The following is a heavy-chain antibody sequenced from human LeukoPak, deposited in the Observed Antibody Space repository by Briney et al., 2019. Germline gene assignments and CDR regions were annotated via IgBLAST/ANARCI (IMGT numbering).Heavy chain of an antibody. CDR3: AKDIRYCSGGSCEYYYYMDV. CDR1: GFTFSSYA. CDR2: ISGSGGTT. J-gene: IGHJ6*03. Sequence: GGSLTLLCAAAGFTFSSYAMSWVRQAPGKGLVWVSSISGSGGTTYYADSVKGRVTISRDNSKNTLSLQMNSLRAADTAVYYCAKDIRYCSGGSCEYYYYMDVWGKGTTVTVSS. V-gene: IGHV3-23*01. D-gene: IGHD2-15*01.